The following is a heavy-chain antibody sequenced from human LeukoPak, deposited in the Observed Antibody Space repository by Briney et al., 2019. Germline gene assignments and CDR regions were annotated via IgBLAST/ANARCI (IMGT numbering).Heavy chain of an antibody. J-gene: IGHJ4*02. V-gene: IGHV3-23*01. D-gene: IGHD1-7*01. CDR3: AKDGKTRNWNYYQAKAVD. Sequence: GGSLRLSCAASGFTFSSYAMSWVRQAPGKGLEWVSGISLDGATTCYAGSVEGRFTISRDNSKNTLYLQMNSLRAEDTAVYYCAKDGKTRNWNYYQAKAVDWGQGTLVTVSS. CDR1: GFTFSSYA. CDR2: ISLDGATT.